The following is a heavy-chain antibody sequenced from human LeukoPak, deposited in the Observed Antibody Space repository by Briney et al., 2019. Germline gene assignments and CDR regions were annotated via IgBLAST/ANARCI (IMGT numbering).Heavy chain of an antibody. D-gene: IGHD5-24*01. CDR2: INPNSGGT. Sequence: ASVKVSCKASGYTFTGYYMHWVRQAPGQGLEWMGWINPNSGGTNYEQKFQGRVTMARDTSISTAYMELRRLRSDDTAVYYCARDERWLPGSPWGQGTLVTVSS. V-gene: IGHV1-2*02. J-gene: IGHJ5*02. CDR1: GYTFTGYY. CDR3: ARDERWLPGSP.